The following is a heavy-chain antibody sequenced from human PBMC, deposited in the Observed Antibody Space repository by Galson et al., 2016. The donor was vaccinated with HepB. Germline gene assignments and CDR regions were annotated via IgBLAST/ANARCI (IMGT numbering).Heavy chain of an antibody. D-gene: IGHD5-12*01. CDR2: INPNSGGT. CDR1: GYAFTGYY. V-gene: IGHV1-2*02. J-gene: IGHJ5*02. Sequence: SVKVSCKASGYAFTGYYMHWVRQAPGQGLEWMGWINPNSGGTNYAQKFQGRVTMTRDTSISTAYMELSRLRSDDTAVYYCAREIGILATIWEHWFDPWGQGTLVTVSS. CDR3: AREIGILATIWEHWFDP.